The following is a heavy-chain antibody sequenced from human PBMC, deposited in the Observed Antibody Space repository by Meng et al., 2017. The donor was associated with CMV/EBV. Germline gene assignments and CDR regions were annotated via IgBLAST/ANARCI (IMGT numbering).Heavy chain of an antibody. D-gene: IGHD3-3*01. CDR3: ARFRLDTIFGVVRGAFDI. V-gene: IGHV1-69*05. CDR1: TFRSYA. J-gene: IGHJ3*02. CDR2: IIPIFGTA. Sequence: TFRSYAISWVGQAPGQGLEWMGGIIPIFGTANYAQKFQGRVTITTDESTSTAYMELSSLRSEDTAVYYCARFRLDTIFGVVRGAFDIWGQGTMVTVSS.